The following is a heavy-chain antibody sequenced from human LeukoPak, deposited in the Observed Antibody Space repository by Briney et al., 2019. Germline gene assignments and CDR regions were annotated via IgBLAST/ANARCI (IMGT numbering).Heavy chain of an antibody. D-gene: IGHD3-10*01. CDR1: GFTFSSYA. CDR3: ARELWFGELSYYYYYGMDV. Sequence: GGSLRLSCAASGFTFSSYAMHWVRQAPGKGLEWLAGISYDGSNKYYADSVKGRFTISRDNSKNTLYLQMNRLRAEDPAVYYCARELWFGELSYYYYYGMDVWGKGTTVTVSS. J-gene: IGHJ6*04. V-gene: IGHV3-30*04. CDR2: ISYDGSNK.